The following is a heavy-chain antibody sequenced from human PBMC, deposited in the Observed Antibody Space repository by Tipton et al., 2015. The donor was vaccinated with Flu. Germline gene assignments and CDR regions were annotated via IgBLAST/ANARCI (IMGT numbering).Heavy chain of an antibody. J-gene: IGHJ2*01. V-gene: IGHV3-73*01. Sequence: SLRPSCAASGFTFSGAVMHWVRQAPGKGLEWVGRIRSKANSYVTTYAASVKGRFSISRDDSKNTAYLQMDSLKTEDTAVYYCTRQNSDSYFDIWGRGTLVTVSS. CDR3: TRQNSDSYFDI. D-gene: IGHD1/OR15-1a*01. CDR1: GFTFSGAV. CDR2: IRSKANSYVT.